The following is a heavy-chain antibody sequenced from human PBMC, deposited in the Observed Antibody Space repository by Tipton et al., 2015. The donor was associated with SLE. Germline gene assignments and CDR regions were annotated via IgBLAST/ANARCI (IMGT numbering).Heavy chain of an antibody. V-gene: IGHV4-39*07. CDR2: FYHSGTT. D-gene: IGHD4-11*01. CDR1: GGSISSGGYY. Sequence: LRLSCTVSGGSISSGGYYWDWVRQSPGKGLEWIGSFYHSGTTYYNPSLKSRLTISLDTSKNQFSLKLSSVTAADTAVYYCARGVSFAWWGQGTLVTVSS. J-gene: IGHJ4*02. CDR3: ARGVSFAW.